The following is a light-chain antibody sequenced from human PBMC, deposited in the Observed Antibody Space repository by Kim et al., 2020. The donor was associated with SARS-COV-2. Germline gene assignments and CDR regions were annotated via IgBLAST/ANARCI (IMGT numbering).Light chain of an antibody. CDR3: QQFESYPLT. V-gene: IGKV1-13*02. J-gene: IGKJ5*01. Sequence: ASVGDRVIITCRASQGMTGALAWYQQKPGIAPKLLIYDVSSLESGVPSRFSGSGSGTVFTLTISGLQPEDFVTYYCQQFESYPLTFGQGTRLEIK. CDR2: DVS. CDR1: QGMTGA.